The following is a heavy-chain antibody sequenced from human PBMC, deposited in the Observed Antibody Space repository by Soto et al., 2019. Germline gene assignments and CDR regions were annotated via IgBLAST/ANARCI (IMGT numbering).Heavy chain of an antibody. CDR2: MNPNSGNT. Sequence: ASVKVSCKASGYTFTSYDINWVRQATGQGLEWMGWMNPNSGNTGYAQKFQGRVTMTRNTSISTAYMELGSLRSEDTAVYYCARGPIDYGDYVREGYFDYWGQGTLVTVSS. V-gene: IGHV1-8*01. CDR1: GYTFTSYD. J-gene: IGHJ4*02. D-gene: IGHD4-17*01. CDR3: ARGPIDYGDYVREGYFDY.